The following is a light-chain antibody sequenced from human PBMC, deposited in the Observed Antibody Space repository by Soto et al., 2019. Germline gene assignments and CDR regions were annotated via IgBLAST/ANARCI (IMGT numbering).Light chain of an antibody. J-gene: IGLJ1*01. CDR1: TSDVGAYNY. V-gene: IGLV2-14*01. CDR3: SSKTSSRTHLV. Sequence: QSALTQPASVSGSPGQSITISCTGSTSDVGAYNYVSWYKHHPGQAPQLMIYEVSNRPSGVSNRFSGSKSGNTASLTISGLQADDEGDYYCSSKTSSRTHLVFGTGTQLTVL. CDR2: EVS.